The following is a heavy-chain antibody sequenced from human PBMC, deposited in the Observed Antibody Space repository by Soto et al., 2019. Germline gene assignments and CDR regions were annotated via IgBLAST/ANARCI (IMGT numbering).Heavy chain of an antibody. CDR3: AKDHVGATGY. J-gene: IGHJ4*02. D-gene: IGHD1-26*01. Sequence: LRLSCAASGFTFSSYGMHWVRQAPGKGLEWVAVISYDGSNKYYADSVKGRFTISRDNSKNTLYLQMNSLRAEDTAVYYCAKDHVGATGYWGQGTLVTVSS. CDR1: GFTFSSYG. V-gene: IGHV3-30*18. CDR2: ISYDGSNK.